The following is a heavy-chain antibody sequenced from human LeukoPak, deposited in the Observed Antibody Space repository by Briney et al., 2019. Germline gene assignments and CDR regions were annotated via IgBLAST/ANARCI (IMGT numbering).Heavy chain of an antibody. V-gene: IGHV3-33*01. CDR3: ARDRVGASD. CDR1: GFTFSSYG. J-gene: IGHJ4*02. D-gene: IGHD1-26*01. CDR2: IWYGGSNK. Sequence: GRSLRLSCAASGFTFSSYGMHWVRQAPGKGLEWVAVIWYGGSNKYYADSVKGRFTISRDNSKNTLYLQMNSLRAEDTAVYYCARDRVGASDWGQGTLVTVSS.